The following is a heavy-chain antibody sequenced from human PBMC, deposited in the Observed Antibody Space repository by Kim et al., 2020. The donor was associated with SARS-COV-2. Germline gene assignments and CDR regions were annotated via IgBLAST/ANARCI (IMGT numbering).Heavy chain of an antibody. Sequence: SETLSLTCTVSGGSISSGGYYWSWIRQHPGKGLEWIGYIYYSGSTYYNPSLKSRVTISVDTSKNQFSLKLSSVTAADTAVYYCARTRSAWGKPGSLVLDVWGQGTTVTVSS. CDR2: IYYSGST. CDR1: GGSISSGGYY. D-gene: IGHD7-27*01. J-gene: IGHJ6*02. V-gene: IGHV4-31*03. CDR3: ARTRSAWGKPGSLVLDV.